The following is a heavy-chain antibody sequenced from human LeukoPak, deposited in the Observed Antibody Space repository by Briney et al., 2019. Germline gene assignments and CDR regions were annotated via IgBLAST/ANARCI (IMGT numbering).Heavy chain of an antibody. CDR1: GFSFNSYA. V-gene: IGHV3-21*01. Sequence: GGSLRLSCAASGFSFNSYAMHWVRQAPGKGLEWVSSISSSSSYIYYADSVKGRFTISRDNAKNSLYLQMNSLRAEDTAVYYCARVGCSSTSCYFDYWGQGTLVTVSS. J-gene: IGHJ4*02. CDR3: ARVGCSSTSCYFDY. CDR2: ISSSSSYI. D-gene: IGHD2-2*01.